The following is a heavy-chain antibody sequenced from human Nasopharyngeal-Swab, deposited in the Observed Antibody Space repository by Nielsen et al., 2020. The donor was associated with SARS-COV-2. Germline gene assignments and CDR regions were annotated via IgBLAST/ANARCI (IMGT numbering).Heavy chain of an antibody. CDR3: ARAGGGYGGEIYYYYGMDV. J-gene: IGHJ6*02. V-gene: IGHV1-8*01. Sequence: ASVKVSCKASGYTFTSYDINWVRQATGQGLEWMGWMNPNSGNTGYAQKFQGRVTMTRNTSISTAYMELSSLRSEDTAVYYCARAGGGYGGEIYYYYGMDVWGQGTTVTVSS. D-gene: IGHD4-23*01. CDR1: GYTFTSYD. CDR2: MNPNSGNT.